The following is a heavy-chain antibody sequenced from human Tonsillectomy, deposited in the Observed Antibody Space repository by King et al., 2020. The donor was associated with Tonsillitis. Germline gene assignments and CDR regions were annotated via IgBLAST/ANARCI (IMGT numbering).Heavy chain of an antibody. CDR1: GLTFSSYV. CDR2: ISGSGSST. D-gene: IGHD3-9*01. J-gene: IGHJ6*02. V-gene: IGHV3-23*04. Sequence: VQLVESWGGLVQPGGSLRLSCATSGLTFSSYVMSWVRQAPGKGLEWVLAISGSGSSTYYADSVKGRFTISRDNSKNTLYLQMNSLRAEDTALYYCAKDQDDILTGYNFGMDVWGQGTTVTVSS. CDR3: AKDQDDILTGYNFGMDV.